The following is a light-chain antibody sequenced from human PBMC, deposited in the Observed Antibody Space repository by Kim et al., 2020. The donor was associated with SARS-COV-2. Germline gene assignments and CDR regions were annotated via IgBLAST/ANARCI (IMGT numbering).Light chain of an antibody. CDR3: SSYTSSSTYV. V-gene: IGLV2-14*04. Sequence: QSNTISCPGTSGDVGGYNSVTCYHQHPGKAPKLMIYDVSKRPSGVSNRFSGSKSGNTASLTISGLQAEDEADYYCSSYTSSSTYVFGTGTKVTVL. CDR2: DVS. J-gene: IGLJ1*01. CDR1: SGDVGGYNS.